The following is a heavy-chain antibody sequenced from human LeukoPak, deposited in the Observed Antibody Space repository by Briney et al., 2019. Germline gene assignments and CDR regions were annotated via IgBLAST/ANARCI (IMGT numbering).Heavy chain of an antibody. D-gene: IGHD2-15*01. CDR3: ARDLGMGYSPGY. J-gene: IGHJ4*02. V-gene: IGHV3-7*01. CDR1: GFTFSGYG. Sequence: GGSLRLSCATSGFTFSGYGMHWVRQAPGKGLEWVANIKQDGSEKYYVDSVKGRFTISRDNAKNSLYLQMNSLRAEDTAVYYCARDLGMGYSPGYWGQGTLVTVSS. CDR2: IKQDGSEK.